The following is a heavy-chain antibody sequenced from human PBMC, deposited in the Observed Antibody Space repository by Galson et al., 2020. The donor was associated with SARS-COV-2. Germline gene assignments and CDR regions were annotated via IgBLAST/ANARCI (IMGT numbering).Heavy chain of an antibody. D-gene: IGHD3-9*01. Sequence: GSIYYSGSTYYNPSLKSRVTISVDTSKNQFSLKLSSVTAADTAVYYCATEPLTLTNAYWGQGTLVTVSS. J-gene: IGHJ4*02. CDR3: ATEPLTLTNAY. V-gene: IGHV4-38-2*01. CDR2: IYYSGST.